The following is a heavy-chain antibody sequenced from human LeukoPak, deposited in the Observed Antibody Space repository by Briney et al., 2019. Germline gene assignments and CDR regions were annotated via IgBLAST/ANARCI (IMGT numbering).Heavy chain of an antibody. D-gene: IGHD2-2*03. V-gene: IGHV3-74*03. J-gene: IGHJ6*02. CDR1: GITLSDYW. Sequence: GGSLRLSCAASGITLSDYWMFWVRQSPGKGLVHVSRIESDGTRTTYADSVKGRFTISRDNAKNTMCLQMNSLRAEDTAVYYCVRGGHKLDIQTSRYYYGLDVWGQGTTVTVSS. CDR3: VRGGHKLDIQTSRYYYGLDV. CDR2: IESDGTRT.